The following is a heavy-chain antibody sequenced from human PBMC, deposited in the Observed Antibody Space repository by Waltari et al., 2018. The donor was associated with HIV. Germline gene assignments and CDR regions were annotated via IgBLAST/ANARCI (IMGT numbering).Heavy chain of an antibody. J-gene: IGHJ4*02. CDR2: IYYSGST. CDR3: ARANYDSSGYYYLNYFDY. Sequence: QVQLQESGPGLVKPSETLSLTCSVSGGSISSYYWSWIRQPTAKGLEWIGYIYYSGSTNYNPSLKSRVTISVDTSKNQFSLKLSSVTAADTAVYYCARANYDSSGYYYLNYFDYWGQGTLVTVSS. CDR1: GGSISSYY. V-gene: IGHV4-59*01. D-gene: IGHD3-22*01.